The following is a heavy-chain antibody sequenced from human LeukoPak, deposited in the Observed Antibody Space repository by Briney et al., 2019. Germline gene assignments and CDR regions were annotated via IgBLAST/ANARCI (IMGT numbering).Heavy chain of an antibody. V-gene: IGHV3-66*02. CDR3: ARGCSSTSCYPYWYFDL. J-gene: IGHJ2*01. CDR1: GFTFSSYA. D-gene: IGHD2-2*01. Sequence: GRSLRLSCAASGFTFSSYAMHWVRQAPGKGLEWVSVIYSGGSTYYADSVKGRFTISRDNSKNTLYLQMNSLRAEDTAVYYCARGCSSTSCYPYWYFDLWGRGTLVTVSS. CDR2: IYSGGST.